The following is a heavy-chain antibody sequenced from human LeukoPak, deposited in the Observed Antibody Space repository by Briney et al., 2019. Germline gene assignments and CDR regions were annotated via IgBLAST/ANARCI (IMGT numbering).Heavy chain of an antibody. CDR3: ARLSDFSDSSGYPYYLDF. CDR2: INPHSGDT. CDR1: GYIFTGYF. Sequence: GASVEVSCKVSGYIFTGYFLHWVRRAPGQGLEWRGGINPHSGDTNYAQKFQGRVTMTRDTSISTASMELTRLRSDDTAVYYCARLSDFSDSSGYPYYLDFWGQGTLVTVSS. J-gene: IGHJ4*02. D-gene: IGHD3-22*01. V-gene: IGHV1-2*02.